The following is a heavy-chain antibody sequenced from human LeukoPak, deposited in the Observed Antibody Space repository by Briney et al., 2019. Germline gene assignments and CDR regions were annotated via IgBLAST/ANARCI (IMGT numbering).Heavy chain of an antibody. V-gene: IGHV3-15*01. D-gene: IGHD1-26*01. CDR2: FKSKTNGGTT. Sequence: GGSLRLSCAASGFTVSDAWMNWVRQVPGKGLEWIGLFKSKTNGGTTDYAAPVKGRFTMSRDDLKNTLYLQMNSLKTEDAAMYYCTTEYSGSFSNWGQGILVTVSS. CDR1: GFTVSDAW. CDR3: TTEYSGSFSN. J-gene: IGHJ4*02.